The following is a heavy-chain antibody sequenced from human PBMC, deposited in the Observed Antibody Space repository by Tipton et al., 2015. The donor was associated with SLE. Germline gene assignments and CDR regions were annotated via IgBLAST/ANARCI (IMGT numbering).Heavy chain of an antibody. D-gene: IGHD5-24*01. CDR2: MNPNSGNT. CDR1: GYTFTSYD. V-gene: IGHV1-8*01. J-gene: IGHJ3*02. CDR3: ARDPMATIQKAFDI. Sequence: QSGAEVKKPGASVKVSCKASGYTFTSYDINWVRQATGQGLEWMGWMNPNSGNTGYAQKFQGRVTMTRNTSISTAYMELSSLRSEDTAVYYCARDPMATIQKAFDIWGQGTMVTVSS.